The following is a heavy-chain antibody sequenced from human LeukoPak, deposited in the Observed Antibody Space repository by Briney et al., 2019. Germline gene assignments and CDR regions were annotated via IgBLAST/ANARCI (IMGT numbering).Heavy chain of an antibody. CDR3: ARQLVGATQSSAFDI. V-gene: IGHV5-51*01. CDR1: GYSFTSYW. D-gene: IGHD1-26*01. CDR2: IYPGDSDT. J-gene: IGHJ3*02. Sequence: GESLKISCKGSGYSFTSYWIGWVRQMPGKGLEWMGIIYPGDSDTRYSPSFQGQVTISADKSISTAYLQWSSLKASDTAMYYCARQLVGATQSSAFDIWGQGTMVTVSS.